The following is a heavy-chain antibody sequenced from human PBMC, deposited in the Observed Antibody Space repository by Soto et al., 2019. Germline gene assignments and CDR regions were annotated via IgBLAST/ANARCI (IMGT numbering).Heavy chain of an antibody. Sequence: SVKDSCKTSGYTFKPYGITSLRQAPGQGREWMGWIIVHNGNTHDAEKRQGRVTMTTATSTSTAEMGMWGLGSDATDVYSCAQSYRYGCWWYFDYWGQGTKVTVSS. V-gene: IGHV1-18*04. D-gene: IGHD3-16*02. J-gene: IGHJ4*01. CDR2: IIVHNGNT. CDR1: GYTFKPYG. CDR3: AQSYRYGCWWYFDY.